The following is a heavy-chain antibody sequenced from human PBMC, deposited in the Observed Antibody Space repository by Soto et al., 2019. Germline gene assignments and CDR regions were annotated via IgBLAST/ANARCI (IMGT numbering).Heavy chain of an antibody. CDR3: AKVANVGVVVEYFDH. CDR2: ISSTGRRT. J-gene: IGHJ4*02. Sequence: PGGSLRLSCGSSGFNFANYAMGWVRQAPGKGLEWVSGISSTGRRTYYADSVRGRFSISRDNSKNTVDLQINSLRAEDTAVYYCAKVANVGVVVEYFDHWGQGSLVT. D-gene: IGHD3-3*01. CDR1: GFNFANYA. V-gene: IGHV3-23*01.